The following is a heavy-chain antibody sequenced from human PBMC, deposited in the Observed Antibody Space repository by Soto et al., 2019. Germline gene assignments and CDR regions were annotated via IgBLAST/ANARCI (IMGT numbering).Heavy chain of an antibody. CDR3: AHSSGYYYVNY. D-gene: IGHD3-22*01. Sequence: SETLSLTCTVSGGSISSSSYYWGWIRQPPGKGLEWIGSIYYSGSTYYNPSLKSRVTISVDTSKNQFSLKLSSVTAADTAVYYCAHSSGYYYVNYWGQGTRVTL. J-gene: IGHJ4*02. V-gene: IGHV4-39*01. CDR1: GGSISSSSYY. CDR2: IYYSGST.